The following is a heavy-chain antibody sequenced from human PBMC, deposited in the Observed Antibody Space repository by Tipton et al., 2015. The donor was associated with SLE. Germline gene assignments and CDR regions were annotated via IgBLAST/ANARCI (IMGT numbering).Heavy chain of an antibody. Sequence: TLSLTYTVSGGSISSGDYFWNWIRQHPGKGLEWIGYIYYSGSTYYNPSLKSRVTISVDTSKNQFSLKLSSVTAADTAVYYCALVPRWHYYFDYWGQGTLVTVSS. D-gene: IGHD4-23*01. CDR3: ALVPRWHYYFDY. J-gene: IGHJ4*02. V-gene: IGHV4-31*03. CDR1: GGSISSGDYF. CDR2: IYYSGST.